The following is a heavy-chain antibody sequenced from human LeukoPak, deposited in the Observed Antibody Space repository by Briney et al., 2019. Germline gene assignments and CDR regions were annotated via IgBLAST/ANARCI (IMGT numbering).Heavy chain of an antibody. J-gene: IGHJ4*02. CDR3: ARDSDGYGSHYFDY. V-gene: IGHV3-30-3*01. CDR2: ISYDGSNK. D-gene: IGHD3-10*01. CDR1: GFTFSSYA. Sequence: GGSLRLSCAASGFTFSSYAMHWVRQAPGKGLEWVAVISYDGSNKYYADSVKGRFTISRDNSKNTLYLQMNSLRAEDTAVYYCARDSDGYGSHYFDYWGQGTLVTVSS.